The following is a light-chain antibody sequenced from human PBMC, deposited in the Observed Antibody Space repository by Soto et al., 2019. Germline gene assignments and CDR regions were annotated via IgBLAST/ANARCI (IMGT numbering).Light chain of an antibody. J-gene: IGKJ1*01. CDR2: AAS. Sequence: IQLTQSPSSLSASVGDRVTITCRASQDISSSLGWYQQKPGKAPKLLIYAASILQSGVPSRFSGSGSGTDFTLTISSLQPEDFATYYCQQSYSTLTWAFGQGTKVDIK. CDR1: QDISSS. CDR3: QQSYSTLTWA. V-gene: IGKV1-39*01.